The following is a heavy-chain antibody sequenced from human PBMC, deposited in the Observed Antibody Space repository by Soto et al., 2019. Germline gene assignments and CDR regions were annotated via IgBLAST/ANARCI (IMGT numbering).Heavy chain of an antibody. J-gene: IGHJ4*02. Sequence: QLQLQESGSGLVKPSQTLSLTCAVSGGSISSGGYSWSWIRQPPGKGLEWIGYIYHSGSTYYNPFRKRRVTISVDRSKNQLSLKLSAVAAADTAVYYCARSSIAARVPYYFDYWGQGTLVTVSS. V-gene: IGHV4-30-2*01. CDR2: IYHSGST. CDR1: GGSISSGGYS. CDR3: ARSSIAARVPYYFDY. D-gene: IGHD6-6*01.